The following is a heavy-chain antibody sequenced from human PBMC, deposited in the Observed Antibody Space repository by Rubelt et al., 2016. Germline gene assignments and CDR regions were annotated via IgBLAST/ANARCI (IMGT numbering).Heavy chain of an antibody. J-gene: IGHJ5*02. CDR2: VCYNGDT. CDR3: GRLVPTSTLAIRGYLDP. CDR1: GASIGDTRFH. Sequence: QLQLQESGPGLVRPSETLSLTCTVSGASIGDTRFHWGWIRQPPGKGLEWIGTVCYNGDTYYNPSLQSRVAITMDTSKSQVPLTLTCVTATDPAVYYCGRLVPTSTLAIRGYLDPWGQGTLVTVSS. D-gene: IGHD3-3*02. V-gene: IGHV4-39*01.